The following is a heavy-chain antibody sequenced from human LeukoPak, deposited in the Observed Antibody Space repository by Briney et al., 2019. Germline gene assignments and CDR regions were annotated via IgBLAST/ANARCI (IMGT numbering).Heavy chain of an antibody. CDR3: AREGEAFDY. Sequence: PGGSLRLSCAASGFTFSSHLISWVRQAPGKGLEWVANMRLDGSEKFYADSVKGRFTVSRDNAKSSQYLQMNSLRAEDTAMYYCAREGEAFDYWGQGTLVTVSS. J-gene: IGHJ4*02. D-gene: IGHD3-16*01. CDR1: GFTFSSHL. CDR2: MRLDGSEK. V-gene: IGHV3-7*01.